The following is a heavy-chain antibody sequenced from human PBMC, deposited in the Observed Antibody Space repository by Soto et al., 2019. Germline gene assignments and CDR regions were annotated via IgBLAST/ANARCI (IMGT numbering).Heavy chain of an antibody. Sequence: QVQLQESGPGLVKPSQTLSLTCTVSGGSISSGGYYWSWIRQHPGKGLEWFGYIYYSGSTYYNPSLKSRVTISVDTAKNQFSLKLSSVTAADTAVYYCARAFIMITFGGVPGGYFDYGGQGTLVTVSS. CDR3: ARAFIMITFGGVPGGYFDY. V-gene: IGHV4-31*03. CDR1: GGSISSGGYY. D-gene: IGHD3-16*01. J-gene: IGHJ4*02. CDR2: IYYSGST.